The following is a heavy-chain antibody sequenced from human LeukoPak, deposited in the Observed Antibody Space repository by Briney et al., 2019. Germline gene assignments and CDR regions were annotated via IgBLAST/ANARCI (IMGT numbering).Heavy chain of an antibody. V-gene: IGHV4-59*01. CDR1: GGSISSYY. Sequence: SETLSLTCTVSGGSISSYYWSWIRQPPGKGLEWIGYICYSGSTNYNPSLKSRVTISVDTSKNQFSLKLSSVTAADTAVYYCARDLTTVTTAHDAFDIWGQGTMVTVSS. CDR3: ARDLTTVTTAHDAFDI. D-gene: IGHD4-17*01. CDR2: ICYSGST. J-gene: IGHJ3*02.